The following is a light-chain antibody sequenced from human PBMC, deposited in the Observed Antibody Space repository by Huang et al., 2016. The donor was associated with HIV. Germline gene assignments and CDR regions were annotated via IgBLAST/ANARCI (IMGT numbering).Light chain of an antibody. Sequence: EIVLTQSPVTLSLSPGDRATLSCRARQSIGTYLARYQQKSGQAPRLLIYDVSNRAAGVPARFSASGSETDFTLTIVSVDPDDFAIYHCQQRSKWPLTFGGGTKVEMK. V-gene: IGKV3-11*01. CDR2: DVS. CDR3: QQRSKWPLT. J-gene: IGKJ4*01. CDR1: QSIGTY.